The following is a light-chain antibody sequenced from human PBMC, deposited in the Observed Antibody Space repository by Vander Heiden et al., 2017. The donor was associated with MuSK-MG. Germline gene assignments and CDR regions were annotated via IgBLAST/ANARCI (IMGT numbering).Light chain of an antibody. CDR2: RNN. Sequence: SVLPQPPSASGPPGQRVTISCSGSRSNIGSNYVYWYQQLPGTAPKLLIYRNNQRPSGVPDRFSGSKSGTSAALAISGLRSEDEADYYCAAWDDSLSGQVFGGGTKLTVL. CDR3: AAWDDSLSGQV. V-gene: IGLV1-47*01. J-gene: IGLJ3*02. CDR1: RSNIGSNY.